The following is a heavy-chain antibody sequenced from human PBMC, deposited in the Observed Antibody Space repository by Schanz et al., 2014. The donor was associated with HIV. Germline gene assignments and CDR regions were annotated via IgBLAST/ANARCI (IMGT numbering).Heavy chain of an antibody. J-gene: IGHJ4*02. CDR2: VSYDGSNE. Sequence: QVQLVESGGGVVQPGRSLRLSCAASGFTFSSYGIHWVRPAPGKGLEWGAVVSYDGSNEYYADSVKGRFTISRDNSKNTLYLQMNSLRAEDTAVYYCARDCHGGVYYGDYVCYWGQGTLVTVSS. CDR1: GFTFSSYG. D-gene: IGHD4-17*01. V-gene: IGHV3-30*03. CDR3: ARDCHGGVYYGDYVCY.